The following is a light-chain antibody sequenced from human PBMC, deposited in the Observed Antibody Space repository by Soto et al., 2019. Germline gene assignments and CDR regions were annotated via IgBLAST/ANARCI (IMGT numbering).Light chain of an antibody. CDR2: GAT. CDR1: QSVSTN. Sequence: ETVLTQSPGTLSLSPGERATLSCRASQSVSTNLAWYHKKPGLAPRLLIIGATSRATGTPDRVSGRGSGTDFALTISRLEPEDFAVYCCQQYATSPWTFGQGTKVDIK. CDR3: QQYATSPWT. V-gene: IGKV3-20*01. J-gene: IGKJ1*01.